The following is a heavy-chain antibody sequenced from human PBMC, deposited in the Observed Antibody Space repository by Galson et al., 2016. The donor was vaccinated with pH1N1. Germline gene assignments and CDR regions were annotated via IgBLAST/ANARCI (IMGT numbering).Heavy chain of an antibody. D-gene: IGHD3-10*01. J-gene: IGHJ6*02. CDR2: IYHSDSDT. CDR3: ARGSGSPDSYYYYGMDV. V-gene: IGHV5-51*01. CDR1: GYSFTNYR. Sequence: QSGAEVTKPGKSLKISCKGSGYSFTNYRIGWVRQMPGKGLEWMGIIYHSDSDTRYSPSFQGQVTISADKSISTAYLQWSSLKASDTAIYYCARGSGSPDSYYYYGMDVWGQGTTVTVSS.